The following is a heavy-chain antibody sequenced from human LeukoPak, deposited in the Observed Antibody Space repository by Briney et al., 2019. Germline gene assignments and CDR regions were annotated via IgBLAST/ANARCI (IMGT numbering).Heavy chain of an antibody. CDR2: IYRSGST. V-gene: IGHV4-30-2*01. J-gene: IGHJ3*02. D-gene: IGHD3-10*02. CDR3: ARDLFRGSNAFDI. Sequence: SETLSLTCAVSGGSISSGDYSWSWIRQPPGKALEWIGYIYRSGSTYYNPSLKSRVTISVDRSKNQFSLKLSSVTAADTAVYYCARDLFRGSNAFDIWGQGTMVTVSS. CDR1: GGSISSGDYS.